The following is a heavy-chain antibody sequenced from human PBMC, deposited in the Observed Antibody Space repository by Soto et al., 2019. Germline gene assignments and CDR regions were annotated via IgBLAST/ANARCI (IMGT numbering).Heavy chain of an antibody. CDR2: IYSGGST. Sequence: GGSLRLSCAASGFTVSSNYMSGVRQAPGKGREWVSVIYSGGSTYYADSVKARFTISRDNSKNTLYLQMNSLRAEDSAVYYCSSGAALYGDFPFYYWGQGTLVTVSS. CDR3: SSGAALYGDFPFYY. V-gene: IGHV3-53*01. D-gene: IGHD4-17*01. J-gene: IGHJ4*02. CDR1: GFTVSSNY.